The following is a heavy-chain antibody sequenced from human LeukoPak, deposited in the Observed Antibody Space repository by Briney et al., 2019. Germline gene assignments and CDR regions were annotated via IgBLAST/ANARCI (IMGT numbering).Heavy chain of an antibody. J-gene: IGHJ5*02. V-gene: IGHV4-59*01. Sequence: SETLSLTCTVSGGSISNYYWSWIRQPPGKGLEWIGYIYYSGSTNYNPSLKSRVTMSVDTSKNQFSLKLSSVTAADTALYYCGRDLGWFGESNRGEFDPWAQGPLVPVSS. CDR1: GGSISNYY. CDR2: IYYSGST. CDR3: GRDLGWFGESNRGEFDP. D-gene: IGHD3-10*01.